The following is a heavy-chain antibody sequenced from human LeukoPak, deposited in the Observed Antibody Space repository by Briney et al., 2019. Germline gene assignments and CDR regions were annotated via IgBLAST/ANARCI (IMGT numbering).Heavy chain of an antibody. CDR3: ARDVPDYYDSSGYYYYFDY. J-gene: IGHJ4*02. D-gene: IGHD3-22*01. Sequence: GGSLRLPCAASGFTFSSYWMSWVRQAPGKGLEWVANIKQDGSEKYYVDSVKGRFTISRDNAKNSLYLQMNSLRAEDTAVYYCARDVPDYYDSSGYYYYFDYWGQGTLVTVSS. CDR1: GFTFSSYW. V-gene: IGHV3-7*01. CDR2: IKQDGSEK.